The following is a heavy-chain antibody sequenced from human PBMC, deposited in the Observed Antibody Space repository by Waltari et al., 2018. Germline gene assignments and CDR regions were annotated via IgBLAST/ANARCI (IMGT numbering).Heavy chain of an antibody. V-gene: IGHV4-34*01. J-gene: IGHJ5*02. CDR3: TRGGNYDFWSHSPFVDP. CDR1: GASFSAYY. Sequence: QVQLQQWGAGLLKPSETLSLTCSVSGASFSAYYWGWVRHVPGKGLEWIGQIRHPGNTTYNPSLKSRVAISVDTPRNQFSLKLFSVTAADTALYFCTRGGNYDFWSHSPFVDPWGQGTQVTVSS. D-gene: IGHD3-3*01. CDR2: IRHPGNT.